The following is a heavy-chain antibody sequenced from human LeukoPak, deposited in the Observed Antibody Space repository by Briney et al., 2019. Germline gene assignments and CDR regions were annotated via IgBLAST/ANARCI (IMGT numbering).Heavy chain of an antibody. J-gene: IGHJ4*02. D-gene: IGHD1-26*01. CDR2: ISYDGSNK. Sequence: GGSLRLSCAASGFTFSSYGMHWVRQAPGKGLEWVAVISYDGSNKYYADSVKGRFTISRDNSKNTLYLHMSSLRAEDTAVYYCAKYGAWGLWSGEPTTNFDYWGQGTLVTVSS. CDR1: GFTFSSYG. V-gene: IGHV3-30*18. CDR3: AKYGAWGLWSGEPTTNFDY.